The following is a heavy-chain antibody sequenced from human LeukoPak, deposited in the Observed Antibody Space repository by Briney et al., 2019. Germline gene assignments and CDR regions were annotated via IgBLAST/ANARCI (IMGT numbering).Heavy chain of an antibody. J-gene: IGHJ6*02. Sequence: PGGSLRLSCAASGFTFSSYSMNWVRQAPGKGLEWVSSISSSSSYIYYADSVKGRFTISRDNAKNSLYLQMNSLRAEDTAVYYCAREGGGVVVAADYYYGMDVWGQGTTVTVSS. CDR3: AREGGGVVVAADYYYGMDV. CDR1: GFTFSSYS. CDR2: ISSSSSYI. D-gene: IGHD2-15*01. V-gene: IGHV3-21*01.